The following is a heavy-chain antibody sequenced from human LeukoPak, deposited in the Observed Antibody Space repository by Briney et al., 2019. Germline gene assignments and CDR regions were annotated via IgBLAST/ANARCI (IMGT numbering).Heavy chain of an antibody. D-gene: IGHD2-15*01. CDR2: IWYDGGNK. V-gene: IGHV3-33*01. CDR1: GFTFSTYG. J-gene: IGHJ4*02. CDR3: ARMVGVLGYCSGGSCFKYYFDY. Sequence: GGSLRLSCAASGFTFSTYGMHWVRQAPGKGLEGVAYIWYDGGNKYYADSVKGRFTISRDNSKNTLYLQMNSLRVEDTAVYYCARMVGVLGYCSGGSCFKYYFDYWGQGTLVTVSS.